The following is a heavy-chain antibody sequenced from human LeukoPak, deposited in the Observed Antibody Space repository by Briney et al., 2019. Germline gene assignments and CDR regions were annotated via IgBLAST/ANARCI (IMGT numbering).Heavy chain of an antibody. V-gene: IGHV3-48*01. CDR2: ISSSSSTI. D-gene: IGHD6-13*01. Sequence: GGSLRLSCAASGFTFSSYSMNWVRKAPGKGLEWFSYISSSSSTIYYADCVKGRFTISRDNAKNSLYLQMNSLRAEDTAVYYCARDRTQGSSWYNLGDWGQGTLVTVSS. J-gene: IGHJ4*02. CDR1: GFTFSSYS. CDR3: ARDRTQGSSWYNLGD.